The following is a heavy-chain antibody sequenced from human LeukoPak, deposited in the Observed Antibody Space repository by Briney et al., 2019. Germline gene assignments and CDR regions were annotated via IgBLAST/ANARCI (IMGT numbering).Heavy chain of an antibody. V-gene: IGHV3-30*02. CDR2: IRYDGSNK. J-gene: IGHJ4*02. D-gene: IGHD3-10*01. CDR3: AKETYGSGSYYTLPTDY. CDR1: GFTFSSYG. Sequence: PGGSLRLSCAASGFTFSSYGMHWVRQAPGKGLEWVAFIRYDGSNKYYADSVKGRFTISRDNSKNTLYLQMNSLRAEDTAVYYCAKETYGSGSYYTLPTDYWGQGTLVTVSS.